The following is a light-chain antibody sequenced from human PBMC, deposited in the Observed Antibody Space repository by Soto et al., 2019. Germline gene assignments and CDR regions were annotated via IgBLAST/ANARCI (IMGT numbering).Light chain of an antibody. CDR2: EGS. CDR1: SSDDGSYNL. J-gene: IGLJ2*01. Sequence: QSALPQPASVSGSPGQSITISCTGTSSDDGSYNLVSWYQQHPGKAPKLMIYEGSKRPSGVSNRFSGSKSGNTASLTISGLQAEDEADYYCCSYAGSSTHVVFGGGTKVTVL. V-gene: IGLV2-23*01. CDR3: CSYAGSSTHVV.